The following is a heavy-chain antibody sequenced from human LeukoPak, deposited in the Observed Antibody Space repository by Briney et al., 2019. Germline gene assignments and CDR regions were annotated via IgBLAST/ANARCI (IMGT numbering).Heavy chain of an antibody. V-gene: IGHV3-23*01. CDR1: GFTFSNYG. Sequence: PGGSLRLSCAASGFTFSNYGMSWVRQAPGKGLEWVSAISGSGGRTYHADSVKGRFTISRDNSKNTLYLQMNSLRAEDTAVYYCAIRGYSYGTFDYWGQGTLVTVSS. CDR2: ISGSGGRT. J-gene: IGHJ4*02. D-gene: IGHD5-18*01. CDR3: AIRGYSYGTFDY.